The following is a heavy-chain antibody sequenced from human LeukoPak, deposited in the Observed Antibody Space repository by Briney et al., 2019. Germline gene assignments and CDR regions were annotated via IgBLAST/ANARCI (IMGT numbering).Heavy chain of an antibody. CDR1: GGSIRSSYYY. J-gene: IGHJ4*02. Sequence: SETLSLTCTVSGGSIRSSYYYGGWVRQPPGKGLEWIGNIYYSGSTYYNPSLKSRVTMSVDTSKNQFFLKLNSVTAADTAVYYCARGRPYSGGYHLDYWGQGTLVTVSA. V-gene: IGHV4-39*01. CDR3: ARGRPYSGGYHLDY. D-gene: IGHD1-26*01. CDR2: IYYSGST.